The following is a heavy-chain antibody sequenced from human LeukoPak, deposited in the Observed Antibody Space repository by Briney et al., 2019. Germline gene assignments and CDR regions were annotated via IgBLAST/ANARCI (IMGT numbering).Heavy chain of an antibody. V-gene: IGHV1-69*05. J-gene: IGHJ6*03. D-gene: IGHD5-18*01. CDR1: GDTFSSNA. CDR2: IIPIFGTT. Sequence: SVKVSCKASGDTFSSNAVTWVRQAPGQGLEWMGGIIPIFGTTYYAQKFQGRVTFITDESTSTAYMELSSLRSDDTAVYYCARGRYSFGFDYYYYMDVWGKGTTVTVSS. CDR3: ARGRYSFGFDYYYYMDV.